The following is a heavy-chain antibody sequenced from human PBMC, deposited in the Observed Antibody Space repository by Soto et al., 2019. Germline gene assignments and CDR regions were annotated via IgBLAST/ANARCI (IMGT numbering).Heavy chain of an antibody. D-gene: IGHD4-17*01. CDR2: INANSGGT. J-gene: IGHJ3*02. V-gene: IGHV1-2*04. CDR1: GYTFTSYA. CDR3: ARAPELGGGYDYGDSDDAFDI. Sequence: ASVKVSCKASGYTFTSYAMHWVRQAPGQRLEWMGWINANSGGTNYAQKFQGWVTMTRDTSISTAYMELSRLRSDDTAVYYCARAPELGGGYDYGDSDDAFDIWGQGTMVTVSS.